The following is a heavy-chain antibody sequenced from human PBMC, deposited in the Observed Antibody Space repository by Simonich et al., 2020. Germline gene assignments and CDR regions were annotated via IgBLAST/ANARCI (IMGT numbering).Heavy chain of an antibody. CDR1: GYSISSGYY. CDR3: ARVGYSNYYYYGMDV. CDR2: FYHSRST. Sequence: QVQLQESGPGLVKPSETLSLTCAVSGYSISSGYYWGWIRQPPGRGLEWIGSFYHSRSTYDTPSLKSRVTISLDTSKNQFSLKLSSVTAADTAVYYCARVGYSNYYYYGMDVWGQGTTVTVSS. D-gene: IGHD6-13*01. J-gene: IGHJ6*02. V-gene: IGHV4-38-2*01.